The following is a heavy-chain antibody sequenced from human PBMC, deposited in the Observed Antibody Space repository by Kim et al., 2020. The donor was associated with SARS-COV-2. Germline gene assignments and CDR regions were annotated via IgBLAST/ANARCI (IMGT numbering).Heavy chain of an antibody. CDR1: GYSFTAYR. Sequence: GESLKISCEGSGYSFTAYRIDWVRQRPGKGLEWMGSIYPGDSDTRYSPSFQGQVTISVDKSISTAYLQWSSLKASDTATYYCARHGGLLYRYEAFDIWGQGTMVTVSS. CDR2: IYPGDSDT. CDR3: ARHGGLLYRYEAFDI. D-gene: IGHD3-3*01. J-gene: IGHJ3*02. V-gene: IGHV5-51*01.